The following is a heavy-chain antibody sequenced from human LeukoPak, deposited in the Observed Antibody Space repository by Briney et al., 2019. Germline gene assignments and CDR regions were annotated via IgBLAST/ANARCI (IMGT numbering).Heavy chain of an antibody. V-gene: IGHV3-23*01. CDR3: AKDALYGIRYTFDY. CDR1: GFTFSDYA. Sequence: GGSLRLSCAASGFTFSDYAMTWVRQAPGKGMEWVSGITNSRATTYYADSVKGRFTISRDNSKDTLYLQMNSLRAEDTAIYYCAKDALYGIRYTFDYWGQGTLVTVSS. J-gene: IGHJ4*02. CDR2: ITNSRATT. D-gene: IGHD2-2*02.